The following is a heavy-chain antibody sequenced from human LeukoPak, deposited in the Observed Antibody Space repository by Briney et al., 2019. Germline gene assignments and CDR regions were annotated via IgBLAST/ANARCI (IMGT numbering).Heavy chain of an antibody. V-gene: IGHV1-69*05. CDR3: ARGPRYCSSTSCYHARHYMDV. CDR1: GGTFSSYA. D-gene: IGHD2-2*01. J-gene: IGHJ6*03. CDR2: IIPIFGTA. Sequence: SVKVSCKASGGTFSSYAISWVRQAPGQGLEWMGGIIPIFGTANYAQKFQGRVTITTDESTSTAYMELSSLRSEDTAVYYCARGPRYCSSTSCYHARHYMDVWGKGTTVTVSS.